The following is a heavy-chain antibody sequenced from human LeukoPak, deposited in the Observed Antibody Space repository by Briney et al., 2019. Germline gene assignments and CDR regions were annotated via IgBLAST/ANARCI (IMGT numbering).Heavy chain of an antibody. CDR3: AIEPRDYDISGDYRTVVGY. D-gene: IGHD3-22*01. CDR2: ISSSGNI. V-gene: IGHV3-21*05. CDR1: GFTFSSYN. J-gene: IGHJ4*02. Sequence: PGGSLRLSCAASGFTFSSYNMNWVRQAPGKGLEWVSYISSSGNIYYQASVKSRFIITRDNPKSSLYLQMSSLRAEDTAVYYCAIEPRDYDISGDYRTVVGYWGRGALVTVSS.